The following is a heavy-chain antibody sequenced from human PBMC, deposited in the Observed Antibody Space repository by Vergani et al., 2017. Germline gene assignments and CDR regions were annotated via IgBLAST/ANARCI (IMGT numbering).Heavy chain of an antibody. Sequence: QVQLVPSGAEVKKPGASVKVSCKASGYTFTSYYMHWVRPAPGQELEWMGIINPSGGSTNYAQKFQGRVTMTRDTSTSTVYMELSSLRSEDTAVYYCARGEGVFVVVTANLDYWGQGTLVTVSS. CDR3: ARGEGVFVVVTANLDY. D-gene: IGHD2-21*02. J-gene: IGHJ4*02. CDR1: GYTFTSYY. CDR2: INPSGGST. V-gene: IGHV1-46*01.